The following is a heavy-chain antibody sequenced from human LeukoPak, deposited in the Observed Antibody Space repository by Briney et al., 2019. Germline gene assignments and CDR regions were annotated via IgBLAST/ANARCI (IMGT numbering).Heavy chain of an antibody. D-gene: IGHD6-13*01. CDR2: IIPIFGTA. CDR1: GGTFSSYA. Sequence: ASVKVSCKASGGTFSSYAISWVRQAPGQGLEWMGGIIPIFGTANYAQKFQGRVTITTDESTSTAYMELSSLRSEDTAVYYCASQYSSSWYGAFDIWGQGTMVTVSS. J-gene: IGHJ3*02. V-gene: IGHV1-69*05. CDR3: ASQYSSSWYGAFDI.